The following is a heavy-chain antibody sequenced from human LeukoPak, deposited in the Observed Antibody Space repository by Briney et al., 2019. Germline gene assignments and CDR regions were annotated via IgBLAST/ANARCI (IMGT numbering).Heavy chain of an antibody. J-gene: IGHJ4*02. V-gene: IGHV3-7*01. CDR1: GFTFSRYW. Sequence: PGGSLRLSCAASGFTFSRYWMSWVRQAPGKGLECAATIKQDGSDQYYVDSVKGRFTISRDNAENSLYLQMNSLRAEDTAVYYCARGFRVSDSWGQGTLVTVSS. CDR2: IKQDGSDQ. CDR3: ARGFRVSDS.